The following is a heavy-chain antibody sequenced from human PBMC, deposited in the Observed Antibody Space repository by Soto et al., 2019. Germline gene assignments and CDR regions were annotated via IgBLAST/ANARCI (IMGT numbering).Heavy chain of an antibody. J-gene: IGHJ6*02. D-gene: IGHD1-26*01. V-gene: IGHV4-59*01. CDR1: GGSISSYY. CDR3: ASITLVGASGMDV. Sequence: QVQLQESGPGLVKPSETLSLTCTVSGGSISSYYWSWIRQPPGKGLEWIGYIYYSGSTNYNPSLRRRVTISVDTSKNQFSLKLSSVTAADTAVYYCASITLVGASGMDVWGQGTTVTVSS. CDR2: IYYSGST.